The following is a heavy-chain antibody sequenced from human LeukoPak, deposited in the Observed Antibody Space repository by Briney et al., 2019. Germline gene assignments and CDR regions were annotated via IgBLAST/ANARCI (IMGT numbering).Heavy chain of an antibody. J-gene: IGHJ4*02. CDR1: GGSFSGYY. V-gene: IGHV4-34*01. Sequence: SETLSLTCAVYGGSFSGYYWNWIRQPPGKGLEWIGYIYHSGSTYYNPSLKSRVTISVDRSKNQFSLKLSSVTAADTAVYYCASSNGSMVRGVITIHLDYWGQGTLVTVSS. D-gene: IGHD3-10*01. CDR2: IYHSGST. CDR3: ASSNGSMVRGVITIHLDY.